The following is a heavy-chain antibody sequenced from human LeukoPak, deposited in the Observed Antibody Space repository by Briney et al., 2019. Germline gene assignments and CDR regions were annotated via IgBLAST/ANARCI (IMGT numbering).Heavy chain of an antibody. CDR2: ISSNGGST. V-gene: IGHV3-64D*06. CDR1: GFTFSTYA. D-gene: IGHD5-24*01. J-gene: IGHJ3*02. CDR3: VKESPDGAFNI. Sequence: GGSLRLSCSASGFTFSTYAMHWVRQARGKGLEYVSAISSNGGSTYYADSVKGRFTISRDNSKNMMYLQMRSLRAEDTAVYYCVKESPDGAFNIWGQGTMVTVSS.